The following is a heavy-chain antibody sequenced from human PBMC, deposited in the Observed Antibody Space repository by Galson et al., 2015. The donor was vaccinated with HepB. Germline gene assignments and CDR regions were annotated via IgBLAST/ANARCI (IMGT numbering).Heavy chain of an antibody. V-gene: IGHV1-8*01. CDR2: VSPDSGKT. CDR1: GYTFTNYD. D-gene: IGHD3-10*01. J-gene: IGHJ6*03. CDR3: ARDFYYGSGEDYYYYMDV. Sequence: SVKVSCKASGYTFTNYDINWVRQAPGQGLEWIGWVSPDSGKTGYAQKFQGRVMMTRDTSINTAYMELSSLRSEDTAVYYCARDFYYGSGEDYYYYMDVWGKGTTVTVSS.